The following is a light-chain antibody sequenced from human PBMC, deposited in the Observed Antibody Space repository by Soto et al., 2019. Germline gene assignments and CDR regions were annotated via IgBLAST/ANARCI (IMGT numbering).Light chain of an antibody. V-gene: IGKV1-5*03. CDR3: KQYNSYWA. CDR1: QSISDW. CDR2: KAS. J-gene: IGKJ1*01. Sequence: DIQMTQSPSTLSASVGDRVTITCRASQSISDWLAWYQQKPGKAPKVIISKASSLEYGVPSRFSGSGSGTEFTLTISSLQPDEFGSYLGKQYNSYWAFGQGTKVDIK.